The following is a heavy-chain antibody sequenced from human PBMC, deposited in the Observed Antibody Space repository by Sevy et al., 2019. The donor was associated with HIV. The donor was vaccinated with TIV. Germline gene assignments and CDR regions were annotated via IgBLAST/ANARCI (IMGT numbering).Heavy chain of an antibody. CDR3: AKGDYYDSSGYYLHY. Sequence: GGSLRLSCAASGFTFSSYAMSWVRQAPGKGLEWVSAISGSGGSTYYADSVKGRFTISGDNSKNTLYLQMNSLRAEDTAVYYCAKGDYYDSSGYYLHYWGQGTLVTVSS. J-gene: IGHJ4*02. V-gene: IGHV3-23*01. D-gene: IGHD3-22*01. CDR1: GFTFSSYA. CDR2: ISGSGGST.